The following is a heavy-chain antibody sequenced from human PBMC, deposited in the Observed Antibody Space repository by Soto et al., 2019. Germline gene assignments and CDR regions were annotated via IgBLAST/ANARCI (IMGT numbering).Heavy chain of an antibody. J-gene: IGHJ4*01. Sequence: QVQLVQSGAEVKKPGSSVKVSCKASGGTFSSYAISWVRQAPGQGLEWMGGIIPIFGTANYAQKFQGRVTITADESTSTAYMELSSLRSEDTAVYYCARGGSSGYYLSPDFDYWGQEPWSPSPQ. CDR1: GGTFSSYA. CDR3: ARGGSSGYYLSPDFDY. D-gene: IGHD3-22*01. V-gene: IGHV1-69*01. CDR2: IIPIFGTA.